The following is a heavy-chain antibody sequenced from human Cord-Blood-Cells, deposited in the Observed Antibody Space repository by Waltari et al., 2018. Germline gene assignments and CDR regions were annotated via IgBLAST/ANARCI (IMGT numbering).Heavy chain of an antibody. CDR2: IYYRGST. D-gene: IGHD6-13*01. Sequence: QLQLQESGPGLVKPSETLSLTCTVSGGSISSSSYYWGWIRQPPGKGLEWIGSIYYRGSTYYNPSLKSRVTISVDTSKNQFSLKLSSVTAADTAVYYCARRRYSSSWYDYWGQGTLVTVSS. V-gene: IGHV4-39*01. CDR1: GGSISSSSYY. J-gene: IGHJ4*02. CDR3: ARRRYSSSWYDY.